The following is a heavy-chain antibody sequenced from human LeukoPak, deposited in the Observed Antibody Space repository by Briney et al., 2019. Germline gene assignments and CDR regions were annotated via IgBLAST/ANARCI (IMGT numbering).Heavy chain of an antibody. CDR1: GYIFTGYY. CDR3: ARSRIGSQFDF. Sequence: ASVKVSCKASGYIFTGYYMHWVRQGPGQGLEWMGWINPNSGGTNFAQKFQGRVTMTRDTSISTAYMDLSRLRSDDTAVYYCARSRIGSQFDFWGQGTLVIVSS. V-gene: IGHV1-2*02. J-gene: IGHJ4*02. CDR2: INPNSGGT. D-gene: IGHD1-26*01.